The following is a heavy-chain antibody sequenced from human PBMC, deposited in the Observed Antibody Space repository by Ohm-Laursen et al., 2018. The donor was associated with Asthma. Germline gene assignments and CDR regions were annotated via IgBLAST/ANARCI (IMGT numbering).Heavy chain of an antibody. J-gene: IGHJ4*02. Sequence: SSLRLSCAASGFTFSSYGMHWVRQAPGKGLEWVAVISYDGSNKYYADSVKGRFTISRDNSKNTLYLQMNSLRAEDTAVYYCAREHHKVTALDYWGQGTLVTVSS. CDR3: AREHHKVTALDY. CDR2: ISYDGSNK. V-gene: IGHV3-30*03. CDR1: GFTFSSYG. D-gene: IGHD2-21*02.